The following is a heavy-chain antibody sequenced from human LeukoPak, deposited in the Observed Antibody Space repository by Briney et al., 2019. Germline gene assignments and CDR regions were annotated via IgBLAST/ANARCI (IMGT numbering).Heavy chain of an antibody. CDR1: GYTFTGYY. Sequence: ASVKVSCKASGYTFTGYYIHWVRQAPGQGLGWMGWINPNSGGTNYAQKFQGRVTMTRDTSISTAYMDLSRLRSDDTAVYYCAREGAGYSNYYAFDIWGQGTMVIVSS. CDR2: INPNSGGT. D-gene: IGHD4-11*01. J-gene: IGHJ3*02. V-gene: IGHV1-2*02. CDR3: AREGAGYSNYYAFDI.